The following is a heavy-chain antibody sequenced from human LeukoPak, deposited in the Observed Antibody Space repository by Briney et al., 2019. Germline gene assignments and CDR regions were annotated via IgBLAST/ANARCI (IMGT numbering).Heavy chain of an antibody. V-gene: IGHV3-48*04. CDR1: GFTFSSSS. CDR2: ISTSGGTI. CDR3: TRVGYIDEGIDY. Sequence: GGSLRLSCAASGFTFSSSSMNWVRQAPEKGLEWVSYISTSGGTIYYADSVKGRFTISRDNAKNSLYLQMSSLRAEDTAIYYCTRVGYIDEGIDYWGRGTLVTVSS. D-gene: IGHD5-24*01. J-gene: IGHJ4*02.